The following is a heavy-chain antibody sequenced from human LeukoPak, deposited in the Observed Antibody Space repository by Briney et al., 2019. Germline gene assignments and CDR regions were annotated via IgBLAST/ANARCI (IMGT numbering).Heavy chain of an antibody. CDR1: GFTFSSYG. J-gene: IGHJ6*02. CDR3: ASGTGCSSTSCYGDYYYGMDV. D-gene: IGHD2-2*01. Sequence: GRTLRLSCAASGFTFSSYGMHWVRQAPGNGLEWVAVISYDGSNKYCADSVKGRFTISRDNSKNTLYLQMNSLRAEDTAVYYCASGTGCSSTSCYGDYYYGMDVWGQGATVTVSS. V-gene: IGHV3-30*04. CDR2: ISYDGSNK.